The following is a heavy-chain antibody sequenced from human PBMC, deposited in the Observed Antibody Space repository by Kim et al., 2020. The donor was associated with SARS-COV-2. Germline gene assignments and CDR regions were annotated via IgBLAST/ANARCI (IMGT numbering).Heavy chain of an antibody. CDR3: ASFQYYYDPRGDYGMDV. V-gene: IGHV3-11*04. J-gene: IGHJ6*02. D-gene: IGHD3-22*01. Sequence: KGRFTISRDNAKNSLYLQMNSLRAEDTAVYYCASFQYYYDPRGDYGMDVWGQGTTVTVSS.